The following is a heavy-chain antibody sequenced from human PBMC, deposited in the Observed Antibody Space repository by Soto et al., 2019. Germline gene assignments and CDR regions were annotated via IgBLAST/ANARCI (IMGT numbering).Heavy chain of an antibody. CDR2: IYWDDDK. CDR3: AHIVVAGLGYYFDY. J-gene: IGHJ4*02. V-gene: IGHV2-5*02. Sequence: QITLKESGPTLVKPTQTLTLTCTFSGFSLSSTRMAVGWIRQPPGKALEWLALIYWDDDKRYSPFLKSRPTIPKDTSKNRVVLTMSNMDPVNTARNYCAHIVVAGLGYYFDYWGQGTLVTVSS. D-gene: IGHD6-19*01. CDR1: GFSLSSTRMA.